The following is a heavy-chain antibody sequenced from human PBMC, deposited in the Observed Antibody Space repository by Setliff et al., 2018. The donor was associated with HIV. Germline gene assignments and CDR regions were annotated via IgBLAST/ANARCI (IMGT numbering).Heavy chain of an antibody. CDR2: ISSNGGNI. Sequence: PAGSLTLSCAASGFIFSNYAMHWVRQAPGKGLEYVSGISSNGGNIRYADSVKDRFTIARDNSKNTVYLQMGSLRAEDMAVYYCARVSSGYYYESWGQGTLVTVSS. D-gene: IGHD3-22*01. J-gene: IGHJ5*02. CDR1: GFIFSNYA. V-gene: IGHV3-64*02. CDR3: ARVSSGYYYES.